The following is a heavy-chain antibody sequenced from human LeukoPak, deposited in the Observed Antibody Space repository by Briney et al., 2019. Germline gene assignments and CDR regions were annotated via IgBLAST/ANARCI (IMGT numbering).Heavy chain of an antibody. CDR1: GFTFSLYS. V-gene: IGHV3-30*04. Sequence: GGSLRLSCAASGFTFSLYSMHWVRQAPGKGLEWVAVISFNGNNQSHAQSLKGRFTISRDNSKRTLYLQMNDLRADDTAIYYCARLASGSSGQSFDFWSQGTLVTVSS. CDR3: ARLASGSSGQSFDF. J-gene: IGHJ4*02. CDR2: ISFNGNNQ. D-gene: IGHD6-19*01.